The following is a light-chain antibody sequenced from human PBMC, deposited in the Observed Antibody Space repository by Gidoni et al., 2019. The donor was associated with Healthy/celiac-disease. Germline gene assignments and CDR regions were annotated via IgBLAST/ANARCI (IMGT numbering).Light chain of an antibody. CDR3: QTWGTGIQV. J-gene: IGLJ3*02. V-gene: IGLV4-69*01. CDR2: LNSDGSH. CDR1: SGHSSYA. Sequence: QLVQTQSPSASASLGASVKLTCTLSSGHSSYAIAWHQQQPEKDPRYLMKLNSDGSHSKGDGIPDRFSGSSSGAERYLTISSLQSEDEADYYCQTWGTGIQVFGGGTKLTVL.